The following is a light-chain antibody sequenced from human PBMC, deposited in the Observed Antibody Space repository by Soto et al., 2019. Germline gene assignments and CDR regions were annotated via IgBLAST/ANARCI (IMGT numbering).Light chain of an antibody. J-gene: IGKJ5*01. V-gene: IGKV3-11*01. CDR3: QQRSNWTLT. CDR1: QSVGRN. CDR2: SAS. Sequence: EIVLTQSPATPSLSPGERATLSCRASQSVGRNLAWYQQKPGQAPRLLIYSASTRATGIPARFSGSGSGTGCTLTISRLEKGDGAVYDGQQRSNWTLTFGQGTRLEIK.